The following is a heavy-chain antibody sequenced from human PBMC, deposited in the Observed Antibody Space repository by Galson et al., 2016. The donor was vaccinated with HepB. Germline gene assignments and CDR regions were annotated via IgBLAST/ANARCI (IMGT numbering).Heavy chain of an antibody. CDR3: ARDSGDCSGGACFSGFDYYYYYDMDV. J-gene: IGHJ6*02. CDR1: GFSFSDHY. CDR2: IRKKANGYTT. D-gene: IGHD2-21*02. Sequence: SLRLSCAASGFSFSDHYMDWVRQAPGKGLEWVGRIRKKANGYTTEYGASVKGRISISRDDSKNSMYLQMNSLKSEDTGVFYCARDSGDCSGGACFSGFDYYYYYDMDVWGQGTTVTVSS. V-gene: IGHV3-72*01.